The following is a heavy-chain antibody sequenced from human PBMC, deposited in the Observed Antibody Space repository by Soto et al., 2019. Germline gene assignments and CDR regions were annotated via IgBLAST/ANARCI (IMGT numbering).Heavy chain of an antibody. CDR1: GFIFSNYA. J-gene: IGHJ6*02. CDR2: ISYVGTNE. Sequence: QEQLVESGGGVVHPGRSLRLSCAASGFIFSNYAMHWVRQAPGKGLEWVALISYVGTNEYYADSVKGRFTISRDDSKNALYLQMNSLRAEDTAVYYCARVPSPPYYDFSSGPATNGMDVWGQGTTVIVSS. D-gene: IGHD3-3*01. V-gene: IGHV3-30-3*01. CDR3: ARVPSPPYYDFSSGPATNGMDV.